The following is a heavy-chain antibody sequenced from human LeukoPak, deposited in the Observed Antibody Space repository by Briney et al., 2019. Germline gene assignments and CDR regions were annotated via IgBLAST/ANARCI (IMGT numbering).Heavy chain of an antibody. CDR1: GFTVSSNY. Sequence: GGSLRLSCAASGFTVSSNYMSWVRQAPGKGLEWVSVIYSGGGTYYADSVKGRFTISRDNSKNTVYLQMNSLRAEDTAVYYCARASFWFDYSGYYFDYWGQGTLVTVSS. J-gene: IGHJ4*02. V-gene: IGHV3-66*01. CDR3: ARASFWFDYSGYYFDY. D-gene: IGHD2-15*01. CDR2: IYSGGGT.